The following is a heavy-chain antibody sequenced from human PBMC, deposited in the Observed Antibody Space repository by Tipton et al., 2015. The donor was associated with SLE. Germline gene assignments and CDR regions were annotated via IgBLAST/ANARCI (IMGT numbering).Heavy chain of an antibody. J-gene: IGHJ4*02. CDR1: GFTFTTYV. D-gene: IGHD1-26*01. CDR3: AKDRSYWELFFDH. V-gene: IGHV3-23*01. Sequence: SLRLSCAASGFTFTTYVMNWVRQAPGKGLEWVSFIRGCGSGTHYADSVKGRFTISRDNSKNTVFLQMNSLRAEDTAVYYCAKDRSYWELFFDHWGQGALVTVSS. CDR2: IRGCGSGT.